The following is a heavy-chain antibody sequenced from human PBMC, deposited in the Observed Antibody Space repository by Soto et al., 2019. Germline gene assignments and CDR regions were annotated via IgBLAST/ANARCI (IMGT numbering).Heavy chain of an antibody. D-gene: IGHD2-2*01. V-gene: IGHV1-18*01. CDR2: ISPYTDDP. Sequence: QGQLVQSGVEVKKPGASVKVSCSASGNTLTNFGVTWVRQAPGQGLEWMGWISPYTDDPRYAQKFQGRVTMTIDTSTSTAYLDLRSLTSDDTAVYYCARVIPGAEAWFHPWGQGTLVTVSS. CDR1: GNTLTNFG. J-gene: IGHJ5*02. CDR3: ARVIPGAEAWFHP.